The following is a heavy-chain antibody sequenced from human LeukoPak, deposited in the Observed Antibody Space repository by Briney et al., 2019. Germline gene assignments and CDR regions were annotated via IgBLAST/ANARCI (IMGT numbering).Heavy chain of an antibody. CDR3: ARRIAAAAAPYYFDY. CDR2: ISGTSGNT. J-gene: IGHJ4*02. CDR1: GFTFSIYA. D-gene: IGHD6-13*01. Sequence: GGSLRLSCAASGFTFSIYAMSWVRQAPGKGLEWVSSISGTSGNTYYVDSVKGRFAISRDNSKDTLYLQMNSLRAEDTAVYYCARRIAAAAAPYYFDYWGQGTLVTVSS. V-gene: IGHV3-23*01.